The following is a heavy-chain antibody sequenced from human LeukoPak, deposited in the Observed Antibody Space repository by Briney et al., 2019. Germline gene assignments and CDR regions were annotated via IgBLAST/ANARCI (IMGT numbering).Heavy chain of an antibody. D-gene: IGHD2-21*02. J-gene: IGHJ3*02. CDR1: GYTFTGYY. Sequence: GASVKVSCKASGYTFTGYYMHWVRQAPGQGLQWMALNKPNGGSTPLAQQVQGRITMTRDTSTSTVYMELSSLKPEDTAVYYCATMQTYCYGDCSLDAFDIWGQGTMVTVSS. CDR3: ATMQTYCYGDCSLDAFDI. V-gene: IGHV1-46*01. CDR2: NKPNGGST.